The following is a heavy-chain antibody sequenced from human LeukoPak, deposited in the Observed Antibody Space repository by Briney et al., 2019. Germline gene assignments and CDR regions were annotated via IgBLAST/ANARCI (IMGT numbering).Heavy chain of an antibody. CDR2: IYHSGST. V-gene: IGHV4-30-2*01. CDR1: GGSISSGGYS. D-gene: IGHD2-2*01. J-gene: IGHJ4*02. Sequence: SETLSLTCAVSGGSISSGGYSWSWIRQPPGKGLEWIGYIYHSGSTYYNPSLKSRVTISVDRSKNQFSLKLSSVTAADTAVYYCARGTVVVPAATGPYFDYWGQGILVTVSS. CDR3: ARGTVVVPAATGPYFDY.